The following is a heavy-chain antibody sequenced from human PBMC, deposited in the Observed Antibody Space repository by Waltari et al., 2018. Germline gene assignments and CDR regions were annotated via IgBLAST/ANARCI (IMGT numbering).Heavy chain of an antibody. CDR1: GDSVTSDNYY. Sequence: QVQLQESGPGLVKPSETLPLICTVSGDSVTSDNYYWSWIRQPPGKGLEWIGYTYFSGTSNYNPSLKSRVTISVDTSKNQFSLHLTSVTAADTAVYYCARTTNGDYFGDYWGQGTLVTVSS. V-gene: IGHV4-61*01. CDR2: TYFSGTS. D-gene: IGHD4-17*01. CDR3: ARTTNGDYFGDY. J-gene: IGHJ4*02.